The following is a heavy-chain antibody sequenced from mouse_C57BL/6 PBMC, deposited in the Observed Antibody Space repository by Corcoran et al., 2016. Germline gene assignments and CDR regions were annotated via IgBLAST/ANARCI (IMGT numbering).Heavy chain of an antibody. D-gene: IGHD2-3*01. J-gene: IGHJ2*01. CDR3: AKGNYDGYLFDY. V-gene: IGHV1-26*01. CDR2: INPNNGGT. Sequence: EVQLQQSGPELVKPGASVKISCKASGYTFTDYYMNWVKQSHGKSLEWIGDINPNNGGTSYNQKFKGKATLTVDKSSSTAYMELRSLTSEDSAVYYCAKGNYDGYLFDYWGQGTTLTVSS. CDR1: GYTFTDYY.